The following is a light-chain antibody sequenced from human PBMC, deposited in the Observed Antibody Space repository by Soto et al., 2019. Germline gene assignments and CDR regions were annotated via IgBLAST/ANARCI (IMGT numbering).Light chain of an antibody. CDR1: QGISSY. CDR2: AAS. J-gene: IGKJ1*01. CDR3: QPSHSTSTT. Sequence: IQMAQSPSSLSASVGDRVTITCRASQGISSYLNWYQQKPGIAPKVLIYAASTLQRDVPSRFSGSGSGTDFTLTISSLPSVSIAPRHSQPSHSTSTTFVRWT. V-gene: IGKV1-39*01.